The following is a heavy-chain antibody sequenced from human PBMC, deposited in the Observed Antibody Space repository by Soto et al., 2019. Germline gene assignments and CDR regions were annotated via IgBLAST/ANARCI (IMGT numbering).Heavy chain of an antibody. J-gene: IGHJ4*02. CDR2: IFYRGST. CDR3: ARYPLRAAAAVFAY. V-gene: IGHV4-61*08. D-gene: IGHD6-13*01. CDR1: GGTGGGGGYC. Sequence: QCLPWTVAGGTGGGGGYCWSWIRQPPGKGLEWIGYIFYRGSTNYNPSLKSRVTISVDASKNQFSLRLSSVTAADTALYYCARYPLRAAAAVFAYWGQRTPVPVSS.